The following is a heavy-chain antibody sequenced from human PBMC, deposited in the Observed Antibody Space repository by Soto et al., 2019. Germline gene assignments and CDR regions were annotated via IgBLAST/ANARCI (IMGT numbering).Heavy chain of an antibody. CDR2: INPNSGGT. CDR3: ARGQSVDSRTAFDY. Sequence: ASVKVSCKASGYTFTGYYIHWVRQAPGQGLEWMGWINPNSGGTNYAQKFQGWVTMTRDTSISTAYMELSRLRSDDTAAYYCARGQSVDSRTAFDYSRQGTXVTGSS. D-gene: IGHD3-22*01. V-gene: IGHV1-2*04. J-gene: IGHJ4*02. CDR1: GYTFTGYY.